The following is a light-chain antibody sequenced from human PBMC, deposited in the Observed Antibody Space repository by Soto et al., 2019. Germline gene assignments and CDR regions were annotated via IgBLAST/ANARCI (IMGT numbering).Light chain of an antibody. CDR3: QQSFLTPFT. Sequence: DIQMTQSPTSLSASVGDTVTITCRASQRIDKYLNWYQQKPGKAPKVLIFGASSLHTGVPSRFSGSGSGTDFTLTISSLQLEDFAMYFCQQSFLTPFTFGGGSKVEIK. CDR2: GAS. V-gene: IGKV1-39*01. J-gene: IGKJ4*01. CDR1: QRIDKY.